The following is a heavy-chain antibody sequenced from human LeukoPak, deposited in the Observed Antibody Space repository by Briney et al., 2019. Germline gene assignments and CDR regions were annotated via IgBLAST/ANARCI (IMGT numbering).Heavy chain of an antibody. V-gene: IGHV1-46*01. J-gene: IGHJ3*02. CDR1: GYTFTSYY. D-gene: IGHD5-18*01. Sequence: AASVKVSCKASGYTFTSYYMYWVRQAPGQGLEWMGIINPSGGSTSYAQKFQGRVTMTRDTSTSTVYMELSSLRSEDTAVYYCARDKTDTAMVTNAFDIWGQGTMVTVSS. CDR3: ARDKTDTAMVTNAFDI. CDR2: INPSGGST.